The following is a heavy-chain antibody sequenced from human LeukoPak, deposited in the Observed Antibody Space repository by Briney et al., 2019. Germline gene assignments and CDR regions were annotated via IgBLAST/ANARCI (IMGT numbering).Heavy chain of an antibody. J-gene: IGHJ4*02. CDR1: GFTFEDYA. V-gene: IGHV3-9*01. D-gene: IGHD6-13*01. CDR3: AKLEGAGKRPFDY. CDR2: ISWNSFSL. Sequence: PGGSLRLSCATSGFTFEDYAMHWVRQAPGKGLEWVSGISWNSFSLAYADSVKGRFTISRDNAKKTLYLQLDGLTPEDTALYYCAKLEGAGKRPFDYWGQGTLVTVSS.